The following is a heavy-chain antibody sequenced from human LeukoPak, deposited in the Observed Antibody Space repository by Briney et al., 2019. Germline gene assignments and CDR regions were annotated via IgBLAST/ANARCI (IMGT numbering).Heavy chain of an antibody. CDR1: GYTFTGYY. CDR3: ARDPATIFGVVIPDYYFDY. D-gene: IGHD3-3*01. J-gene: IGHJ4*02. Sequence: GASVKVSCKASGYTFTGYYLHWVRQPHGQGLEWVGWISPNSGGTNYAQKFQGRVTMTRDTSISTAYMELSRLRSDDTAVYYCARDPATIFGVVIPDYYFDYWGQGTLVTVSS. V-gene: IGHV1-2*02. CDR2: ISPNSGGT.